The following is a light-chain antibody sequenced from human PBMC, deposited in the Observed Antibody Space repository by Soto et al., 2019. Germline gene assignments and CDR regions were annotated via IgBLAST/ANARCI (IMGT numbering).Light chain of an antibody. CDR1: QSVADN. CDR2: GAS. J-gene: IGKJ2*01. V-gene: IGKV3-15*01. Sequence: EIVMTQSPATLSVSPGERVTLSCRASQSVADNLAWYQQKPGQAPRLLMYGASTRATGIPARFSGSVSGTEFTLTISSLQSEDFALYYCHESNNWPYTFGQGTKLEIK. CDR3: HESNNWPYT.